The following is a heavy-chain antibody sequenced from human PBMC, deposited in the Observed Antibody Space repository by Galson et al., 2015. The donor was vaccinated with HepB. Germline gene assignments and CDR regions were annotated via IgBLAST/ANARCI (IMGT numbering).Heavy chain of an antibody. V-gene: IGHV1-69*10. D-gene: IGHD2-15*01. CDR1: GGTFSSYA. Sequence: SVKVSCKASGGTFSSYAISWVRQAPGRGLEWMGGIIPILGIANYAQKFQGRVTITADKSTSTAYMELSSLGSEDTAVYYCARYCSGGSCSGARHWGQGTLVTVSS. CDR2: IIPILGIA. J-gene: IGHJ4*02. CDR3: ARYCSGGSCSGARH.